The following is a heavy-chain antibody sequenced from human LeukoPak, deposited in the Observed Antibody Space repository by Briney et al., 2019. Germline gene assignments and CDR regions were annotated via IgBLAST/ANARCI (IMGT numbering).Heavy chain of an antibody. CDR1: GFTFSAYE. D-gene: IGHD4-23*01. CDR3: ARDTLEYSNSPDALDI. V-gene: IGHV3-48*03. Sequence: GGSLRLSCAASGFTFSAYEMNWVRQAPGKGLEWVSYIGSSGSTVYYADSVKGRFTISRDNAKNSLYMQMEGLRDEDTAIYYCARDTLEYSNSPDALDIWGQGTMVTVSS. CDR2: IGSSGSTV. J-gene: IGHJ3*02.